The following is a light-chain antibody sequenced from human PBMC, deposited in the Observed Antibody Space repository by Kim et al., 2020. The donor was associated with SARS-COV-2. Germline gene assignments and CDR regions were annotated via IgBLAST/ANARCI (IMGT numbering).Light chain of an antibody. Sequence: DIQMTQSPSTLSASVGDRVTITCRASQSIGRLLAWYQQKPGKAPKLLIWDASNLETGVPSRFSGSGSETEFTLTISSLQPDDFATYHCQEDQSYGTFGQGTKVEIK. CDR1: QSIGRL. CDR3: QEDQSYGT. CDR2: DAS. J-gene: IGKJ1*01. V-gene: IGKV1-5*01.